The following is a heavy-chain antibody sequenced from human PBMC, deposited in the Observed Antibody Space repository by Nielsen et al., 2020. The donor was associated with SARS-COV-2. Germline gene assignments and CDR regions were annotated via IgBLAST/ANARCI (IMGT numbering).Heavy chain of an antibody. CDR2: ISGSGGST. V-gene: IGHV3-23*01. Sequence: GESLKISCAASGFTFSSYAMSWVRQAPGKGLEWVSAISGSGGSTYCADSVKGRFTISRDNSKNTLYLQMNSLRAEDTAVYYCAKEVPVTTTLLGMDVWGQGTTVTVSS. CDR3: AKEVPVTTTLLGMDV. J-gene: IGHJ6*02. CDR1: GFTFSSYA. D-gene: IGHD4-11*01.